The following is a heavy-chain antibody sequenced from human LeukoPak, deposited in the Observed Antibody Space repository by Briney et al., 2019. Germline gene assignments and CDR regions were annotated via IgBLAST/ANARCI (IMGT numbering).Heavy chain of an antibody. Sequence: ASVKVSCKASGYTFTSYAMHCVRQAPGQSLEWMGWINAGNGNTKYSQKFQGRVTITRDTSASTAYMELSSLRSEDTAVYYCARDGVSPPRVVTDYYYYGMDVGGQGTTGTVSS. J-gene: IGHJ6*02. V-gene: IGHV1-3*01. D-gene: IGHD4-23*01. CDR3: ARDGVSPPRVVTDYYYYGMDV. CDR1: GYTFTSYA. CDR2: INAGNGNT.